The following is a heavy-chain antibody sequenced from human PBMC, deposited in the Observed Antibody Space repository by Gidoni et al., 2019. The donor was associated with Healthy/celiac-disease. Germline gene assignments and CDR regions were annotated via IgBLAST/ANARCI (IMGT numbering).Heavy chain of an antibody. Sequence: EVQLLESGVGCVKPGGYLRLSFAASGFSFSNSWMSWVRQAPGKGLEWVGRIKSKTDGGTTDYAAPVKGRFTISRDDSKNTLYLQMNSLKTEDTAVYYCTTPNYYDYIWGEGNFDYWGQGTLVTVSS. CDR2: IKSKTDGGTT. CDR3: TTPNYYDYIWGEGNFDY. CDR1: GFSFSNSW. D-gene: IGHD3-16*01. V-gene: IGHV3-15*01. J-gene: IGHJ4*02.